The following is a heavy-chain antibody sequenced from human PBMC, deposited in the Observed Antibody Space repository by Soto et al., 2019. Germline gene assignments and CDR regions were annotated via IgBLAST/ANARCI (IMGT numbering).Heavy chain of an antibody. V-gene: IGHV3-33*01. D-gene: IGHD3-22*01. Sequence: GGSLRLSWAASGFTFSSYGMHWVRQAPGKGLEWVAVIWYDGSNKYYADSVKGRFTISRDNSKNTLYLQMNSLRAEDTAVYYCARDLVYYYDSSGSPDYWGQGTLVTVSS. CDR3: ARDLVYYYDSSGSPDY. J-gene: IGHJ4*02. CDR1: GFTFSSYG. CDR2: IWYDGSNK.